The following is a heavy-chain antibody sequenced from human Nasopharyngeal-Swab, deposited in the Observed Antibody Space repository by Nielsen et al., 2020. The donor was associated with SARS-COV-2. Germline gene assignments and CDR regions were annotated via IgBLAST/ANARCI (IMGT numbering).Heavy chain of an antibody. D-gene: IGHD2-15*01. J-gene: IGHJ6*02. CDR2: ISSSSSDI. CDR1: GLGFSNYE. V-gene: IGHV3-21*01. Sequence: GESLKISCAASGLGFSNYEMNWVRQAPGKGLEWVSSISSSSSDIYYADSVKGRFTISRDSAKNSLYLQMNNLRAEDTAVYYCARGYCSSGSCYAKHYGMDVWGQGTTVTVSS. CDR3: ARGYCSSGSCYAKHYGMDV.